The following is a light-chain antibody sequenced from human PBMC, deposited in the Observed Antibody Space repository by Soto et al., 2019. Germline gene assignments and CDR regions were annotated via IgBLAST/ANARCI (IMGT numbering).Light chain of an antibody. CDR3: CSYAGGSAYV. Sequence: QSVLTQPASVSGSPGQSITISCTGTSSDVGSYNLVSWYQQHPGKGPKLMIYEGSKRPSGVSNRFSGSKSGNTASLTISGLRSEDEAEYHCCSYAGGSAYVFGTGTKVTVL. V-gene: IGLV2-23*01. CDR1: SSDVGSYNL. J-gene: IGLJ1*01. CDR2: EGS.